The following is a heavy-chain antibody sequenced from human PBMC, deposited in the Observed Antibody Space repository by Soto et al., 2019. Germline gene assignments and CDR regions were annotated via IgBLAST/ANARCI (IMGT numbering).Heavy chain of an antibody. J-gene: IGHJ6*01. CDR1: EGTIISHD. D-gene: IGHD1-1*01. CDR3: AREERLGRHYYHGMDV. V-gene: IGHV4-59*11. CDR2: IYYSGST. Sequence: TKCLRNTVVEGTIISHDGRWIRQTPGKGLEWIGYIYYSGSTNYNPSLKSRVTISVDTSKNQFSLKLSSVTAADTAVYYCAREERLGRHYYHGMDVWGQGTTVTVSS.